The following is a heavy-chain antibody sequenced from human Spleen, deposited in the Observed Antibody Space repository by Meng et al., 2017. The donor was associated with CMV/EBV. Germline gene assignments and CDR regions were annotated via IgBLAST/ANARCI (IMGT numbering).Heavy chain of an antibody. CDR2: VSHDGSNE. CDR1: GFTFSTP. Sequence: GESLKISCVASGFTFSTPIHWVRQAPGKGLEWVAVVSHDGSNEFYADSVKGRFTISRDNSKNTLYLQMSSLRAEDTAVYYCATWGVRRWRQLRPLDYWGRGTLVTVSS. V-gene: IGHV3-30*04. J-gene: IGHJ4*02. CDR3: ATWGVRRWRQLRPLDY. D-gene: IGHD5-24*01.